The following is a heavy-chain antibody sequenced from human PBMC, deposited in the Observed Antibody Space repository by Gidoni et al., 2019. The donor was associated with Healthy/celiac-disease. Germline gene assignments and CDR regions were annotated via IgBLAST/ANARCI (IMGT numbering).Heavy chain of an antibody. CDR1: GGSISSYY. Sequence: QVQLQESGPGLVKPSETLSLTCPVSGGSISSYYWSWLRQPPGKGLEWIGYIYYSGSTNYNPSLKSRVTISVDTSKNQFSLKLSSVTAADTAVYYCARLGNRFLESPGFDYWGQGTLVTVSS. D-gene: IGHD3-3*01. CDR2: IYYSGST. V-gene: IGHV4-59*01. CDR3: ARLGNRFLESPGFDY. J-gene: IGHJ4*02.